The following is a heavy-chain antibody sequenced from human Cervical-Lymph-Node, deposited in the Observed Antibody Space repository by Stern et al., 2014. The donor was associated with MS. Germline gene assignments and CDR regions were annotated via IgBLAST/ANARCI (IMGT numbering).Heavy chain of an antibody. CDR2: IFPVFGTP. Sequence: QVQLVQSGAEVTKPGSSVKGSCKASGGTFSKFPSSCVRQAPGQGLEWMGGIFPVFGTPTCAQEFRGRVTITADVSTSTVYMELSSLRSDDTAVYYCALSSETSDRWYSLGYDLWGQGTLVTVSS. V-gene: IGHV1-69*12. D-gene: IGHD6-13*01. J-gene: IGHJ5*02. CDR1: GGTFSKFP. CDR3: ALSSETSDRWYSLGYDL.